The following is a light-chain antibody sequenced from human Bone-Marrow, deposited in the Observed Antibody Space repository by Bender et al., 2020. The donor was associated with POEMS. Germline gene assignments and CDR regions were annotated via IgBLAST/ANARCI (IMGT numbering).Light chain of an antibody. CDR2: QNS. J-gene: IGLJ2*01. CDR1: RLGDEY. Sequence: SYEVTQPPSVSVSPGQTATISCSGSRLGDEYVSWYQQKPGQSPVLVIYQNSKRPSGIPERFSGSNSGNTATLTISGTQAMDEADYYCQAWDSSTVVFGGGTKLTVL. CDR3: QAWDSSTVV. V-gene: IGLV3-1*01.